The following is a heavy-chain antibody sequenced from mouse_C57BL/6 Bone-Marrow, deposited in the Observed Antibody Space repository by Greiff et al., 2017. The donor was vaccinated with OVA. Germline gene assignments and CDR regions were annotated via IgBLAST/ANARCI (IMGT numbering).Heavy chain of an antibody. J-gene: IGHJ4*01. CDR1: GYTFTSYW. V-gene: IGHV1-69*01. CDR3: AIGDGYDYDAMDY. Sequence: VQLQQPGAELVMPGASVKLSCKASGYTFTSYWMHWVKQRPGQGLEWIGEIDPSDSYTNYNQKFKGKSTLTVDKSSSTAYMQLSSLTSEDSAVYYCAIGDGYDYDAMDYWGQGTSVTVSS. CDR2: IDPSDSYT. D-gene: IGHD3-3*01.